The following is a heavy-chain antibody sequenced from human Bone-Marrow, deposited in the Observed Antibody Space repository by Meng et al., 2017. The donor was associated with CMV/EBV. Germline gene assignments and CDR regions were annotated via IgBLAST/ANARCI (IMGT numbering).Heavy chain of an antibody. D-gene: IGHD3-3*01. CDR3: AKDREDYDFWGAFDI. CDR2: IRYDGSNK. V-gene: IGHV3-30*02. CDR1: GFTFSSYG. Sequence: GESLKISCAASGFTFSSYGMHWVRQAPGKGLEWVAFIRYDGSNKYYADSVKGRFTISRDNSKNTLYLQMNSLRAEDTAVYYCAKDREDYDFWGAFDIWGQGTMATVSS. J-gene: IGHJ3*02.